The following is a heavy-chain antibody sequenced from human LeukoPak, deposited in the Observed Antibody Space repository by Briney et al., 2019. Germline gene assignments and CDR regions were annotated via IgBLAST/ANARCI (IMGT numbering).Heavy chain of an antibody. CDR3: ARGHPGGWYFFDH. CDR2: IYFTGNT. Sequence: KTSETLSLTCNVSGGSIGSYYWTWIRQPAGKGLDWIGRIYFTGNTDYNPSLQSRVTMSVDTSNNVFSLKLRSVTAAGTAIYYCARGHPGGWYFFDHWGQGALVSVSS. CDR1: GGSIGSYY. D-gene: IGHD6-19*01. J-gene: IGHJ4*02. V-gene: IGHV4-4*07.